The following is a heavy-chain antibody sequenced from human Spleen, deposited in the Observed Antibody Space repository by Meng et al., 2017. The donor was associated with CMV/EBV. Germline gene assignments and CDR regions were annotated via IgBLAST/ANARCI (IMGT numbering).Heavy chain of an antibody. Sequence: FTGYWIHWVRQAPGQGLEWIGWINPATGATNYAQKFQGRVTLTRDISSKTAYMELSSLRSDDTALYFCARPAVLVRGTAVARRFDYWGQGTLVTVSS. CDR1: FTGYW. D-gene: IGHD6-19*01. V-gene: IGHV1-2*02. CDR2: INPATGAT. J-gene: IGHJ4*02. CDR3: ARPAVLVRGTAVARRFDY.